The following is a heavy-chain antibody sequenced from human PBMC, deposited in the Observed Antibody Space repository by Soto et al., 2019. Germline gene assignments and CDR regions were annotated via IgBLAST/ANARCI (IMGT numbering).Heavy chain of an antibody. CDR3: AKQSYYYGSGSNWFDP. CDR1: GFTFDDYA. Sequence: EVQLVESGGGLVQPGRSPRLSCAASGFTFDDYAMHWVRQAPGKGLEWVSGISWNSGSIGYADSVKGRFTISRDNAKNSLYLQMNSLRAEDTALYYCAKQSYYYGSGSNWFDPWGQGTLVTVSS. D-gene: IGHD3-10*01. J-gene: IGHJ5*02. V-gene: IGHV3-9*01. CDR2: ISWNSGSI.